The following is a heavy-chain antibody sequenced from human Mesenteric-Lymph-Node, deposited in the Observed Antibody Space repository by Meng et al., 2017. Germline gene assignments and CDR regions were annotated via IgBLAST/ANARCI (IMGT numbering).Heavy chain of an antibody. CDR1: GGSVSGYD. V-gene: IGHV4-59*08. CDR2: IYYSGNT. Sequence: QVCLQHAGAGLVKPWATLSLTCTVSGGSVSGYDWSWIRQPPGKGLEWIGYIYYSGNTYYNPSLKSRVTISVDTSKNQFSLKLSSVTAEDTAVYYCARHGRGWFDPWGQGTLVTSPQ. J-gene: IGHJ5*02. D-gene: IGHD3-10*01. CDR3: ARHGRGWFDP.